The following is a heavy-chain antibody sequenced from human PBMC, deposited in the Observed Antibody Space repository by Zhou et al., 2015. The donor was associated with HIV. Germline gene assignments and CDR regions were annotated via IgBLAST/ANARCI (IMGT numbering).Heavy chain of an antibody. J-gene: IGHJ4*02. Sequence: QVQLVQSGAEVKKPGSSVKVSCKASGGTFNTYEVSWVRQAPGQGLEWMGGIIPIFGTPKYAQKFQGRLTITANKSATTTYMELNSLRSEDTAVYYCVQRMKYRRVGPGSDYFEYWGQGTLVTVSS. D-gene: IGHD2-2*01. CDR1: GGTFNTYE. CDR2: IIPIFGTP. V-gene: IGHV1-69*06. CDR3: VQRMKYRRVGPGSDYFEY.